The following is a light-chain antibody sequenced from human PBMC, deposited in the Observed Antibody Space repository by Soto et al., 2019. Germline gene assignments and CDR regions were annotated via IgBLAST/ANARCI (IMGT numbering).Light chain of an antibody. CDR3: SSYTSSSTLV. V-gene: IGLV2-14*01. J-gene: IGLJ1*01. CDR1: SSDVGGYNY. CDR2: DVS. Sequence: QSVLTQPASVSGSPGQSITISCTGTSSDVGGYNYVSWYQQHPGKAPIVMIYDVSNRPSGVSNRFPGSKSGNPSSLTISGIQAEYEADYYCSSYTSSSTLVFGTGTKLTVL.